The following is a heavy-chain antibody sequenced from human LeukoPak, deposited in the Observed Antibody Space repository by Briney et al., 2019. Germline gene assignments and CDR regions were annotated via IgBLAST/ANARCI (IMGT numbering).Heavy chain of an antibody. CDR1: GGSLTNYY. CDR3: ARLNFRGGEALHFDS. V-gene: IGHV4-4*09. D-gene: IGHD3-16*01. CDR2: IHSDGTT. Sequence: SQTLSLTCSVSGGSLTNYYWGWIRQPPGKGLEYIGYIHSDGTTNYDSSLQSRVAISLDTSKIQFSLRLYSVTAADTALYFCARLNFRGGEALHFDSWGQGTLVTVSS. J-gene: IGHJ4*02.